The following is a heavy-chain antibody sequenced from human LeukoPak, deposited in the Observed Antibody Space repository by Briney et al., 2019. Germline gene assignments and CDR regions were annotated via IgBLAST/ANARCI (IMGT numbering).Heavy chain of an antibody. CDR2: INSDGSEG. D-gene: IGHD6-6*01. CDR1: GFTFSGFW. J-gene: IGHJ3*01. CDR3: ARSSYSSSSSV. V-gene: IGHV3-7*03. Sequence: GGSLRLSCAVSGFTFSGFWMSWSRQAPGKGLEWVASINSDGSEGYYADVVKGRFTISRDNAKNSLYLQINSLRAEDTAAYYCARSSYSSSSSVWGQGTMVTVSS.